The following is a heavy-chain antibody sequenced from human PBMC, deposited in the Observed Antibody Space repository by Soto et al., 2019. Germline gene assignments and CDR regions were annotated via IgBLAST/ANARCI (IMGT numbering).Heavy chain of an antibody. Sequence: GGSLRLSCAASGFTFSSYAMSWVRQAPGKGLEWVLAISGSGGSTYYADSVKGRFTISRDNSKNTLYLQMNSLRAEDTAVYYCAKEPPYIAARPKPASRWGQGTLVTVSS. CDR1: GFTFSSYA. J-gene: IGHJ4*02. CDR3: AKEPPYIAARPKPASR. V-gene: IGHV3-23*01. CDR2: ISGSGGST. D-gene: IGHD6-6*01.